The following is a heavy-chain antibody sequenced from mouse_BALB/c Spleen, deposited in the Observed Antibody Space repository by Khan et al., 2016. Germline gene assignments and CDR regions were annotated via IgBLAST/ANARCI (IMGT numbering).Heavy chain of an antibody. CDR3: TSYLRNYFDD. Sequence: EVQLQESGPSLVQPSQTLSLTCSVTGDSITRGHWNWTRKSPGNKLEYIGYISYSGSTYYISSLKSRISITRYTSKNQYYLQLKSVTTEDTATYYCTSYLRNYFDDRRQDTTLTISS. CDR2: ISYSGST. CDR1: GDSITRGH. J-gene: IGHJ2*01. V-gene: IGHV3-8*02. D-gene: IGHD1-1*01.